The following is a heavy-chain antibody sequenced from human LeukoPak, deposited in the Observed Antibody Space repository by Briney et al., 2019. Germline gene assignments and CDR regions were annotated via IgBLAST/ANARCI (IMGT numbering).Heavy chain of an antibody. D-gene: IGHD4-11*01. J-gene: IGHJ4*02. CDR3: TWMTTIVTVDF. CDR1: GLKFSDAW. V-gene: IGHV3-15*01. Sequence: GGSLRLSCVVSGLKFSDAWMSWVRQAPGKGLEWVGRIKSRGGGGTADYAAPVKGTFTISRDDSENTVYLLMDSLQTEDTAVYYCTWMTTIVTVDFWGQGTLVTVSS. CDR2: IKSRGGGGTA.